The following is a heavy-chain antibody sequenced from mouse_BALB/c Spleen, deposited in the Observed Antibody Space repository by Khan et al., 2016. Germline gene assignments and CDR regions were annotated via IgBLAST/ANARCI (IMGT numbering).Heavy chain of an antibody. CDR2: INTYSGES. CDR3: ARYRYYYGSSRYFDV. V-gene: IGHV9-3-1*01. Sequence: QIQLVQSGPELTRPGKTVKISCKASGYTFTNYGINWVKQAPGKGLKWMGWINTYSGESTYADDFKGRFAFSLETSANTAYLQINNLKNEDTATYFCARYRYYYGSSRYFDVWGAGTTVTVSS. D-gene: IGHD1-1*01. J-gene: IGHJ1*01. CDR1: GYTFTNYG.